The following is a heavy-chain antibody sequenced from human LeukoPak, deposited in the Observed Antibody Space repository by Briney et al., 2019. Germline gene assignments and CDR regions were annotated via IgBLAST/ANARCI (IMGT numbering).Heavy chain of an antibody. V-gene: IGHV4-61*02. CDR3: ARQGDRSSYYNLDWFDP. CDR2: IYTSGST. Sequence: PSEALSLTCTVSGGSISSGSYYWSWFRQPAEKGLEWIGRIYTSGSTYYNPSLKSRVTMSVDTSKNQFSLMLSSVTAADTAVYYCARQGDRSSYYNLDWFDPWGQGTLVTVSS. CDR1: GGSISSGSYY. J-gene: IGHJ5*02. D-gene: IGHD2-2*02.